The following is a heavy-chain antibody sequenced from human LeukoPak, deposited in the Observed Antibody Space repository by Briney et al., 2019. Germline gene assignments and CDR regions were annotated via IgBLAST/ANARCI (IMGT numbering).Heavy chain of an antibody. CDR2: FDPEDGET. CDR3: ATGGDSSGYYYGRNAFDI. V-gene: IGHV1-24*01. D-gene: IGHD3-22*01. J-gene: IGHJ3*02. Sequence: ASVKVSCKVSGYTLTELSMHWVRQAPGKGLEWMGGFDPEDGETIYAQKFQGRVTMTEDTSTDTAYMELSRLRSEDTAVYYCATGGDSSGYYYGRNAFDIWGQGTMVTVSS. CDR1: GYTLTELS.